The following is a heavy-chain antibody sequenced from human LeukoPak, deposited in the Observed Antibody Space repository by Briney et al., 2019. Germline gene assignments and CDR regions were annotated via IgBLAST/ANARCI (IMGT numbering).Heavy chain of an antibody. V-gene: IGHV1-8*01. J-gene: IGHJ4*02. CDR3: ARDPKYYYDSSGYYLDDY. Sequence: APVKVSCKASGYTFTSYDINWVRQATGQGLEWMGWMNPNSGNTGYAQKFQGRVTMTRNTSISTAYMELSSLRSEDTAVYYCARDPKYYYDSSGYYLDDYWGQGTLVTVSS. CDR2: MNPNSGNT. D-gene: IGHD3-22*01. CDR1: GYTFTSYD.